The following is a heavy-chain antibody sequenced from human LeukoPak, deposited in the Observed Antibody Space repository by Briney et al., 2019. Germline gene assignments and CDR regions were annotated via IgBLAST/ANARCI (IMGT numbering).Heavy chain of an antibody. Sequence: GGSLRLSCAASGFTFSSYAMSWVRQAPGKGLEWVSVIYSGGSTYYAGSVKGRFTICRDNSKNTLYLQMNSLRAEDTAVYYCARDRVGSYPHDAFDIWGQGTMVTVSS. V-gene: IGHV3-53*01. J-gene: IGHJ3*02. CDR1: GFTFSSYA. CDR3: ARDRVGSYPHDAFDI. CDR2: IYSGGST. D-gene: IGHD1-26*01.